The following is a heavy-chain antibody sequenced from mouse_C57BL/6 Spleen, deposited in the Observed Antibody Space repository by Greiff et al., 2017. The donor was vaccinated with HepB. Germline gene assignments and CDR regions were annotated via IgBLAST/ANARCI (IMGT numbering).Heavy chain of an antibody. Sequence: LVESGPELVKPGASVKISCKASGYSFTGYYMNWVKQSPEKSLEWIGEINPSTGGTTYNQKFKAKATLTVDKSSSTAYMQLKSLTSEDSAVYYCARWRYDYDPYYLDYWGQGTTLTVSS. D-gene: IGHD2-4*01. CDR2: INPSTGGT. J-gene: IGHJ2*01. CDR3: ARWRYDYDPYYLDY. CDR1: GYSFTGYY. V-gene: IGHV1-42*01.